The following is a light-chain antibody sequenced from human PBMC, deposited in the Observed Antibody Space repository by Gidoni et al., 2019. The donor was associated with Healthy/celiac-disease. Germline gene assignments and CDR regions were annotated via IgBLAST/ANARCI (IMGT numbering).Light chain of an antibody. CDR2: LGS. CDR3: MQALQTPWT. CDR1: QSLLHSNGYNY. J-gene: IGKJ1*01. Sequence: DIVMTQSPLSLPVTPGEPASISCRSSQSLLHSNGYNYLDWYLQKPGQSPQLLIYLGSNRASGVPDRFSGSGSGTDFTLKIRRVEAEDVGVYYCMQALQTPWTFGQGTKVEIK. V-gene: IGKV2-28*01.